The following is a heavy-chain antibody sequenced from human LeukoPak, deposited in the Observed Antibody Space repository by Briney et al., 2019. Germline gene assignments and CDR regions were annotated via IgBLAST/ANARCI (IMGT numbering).Heavy chain of an antibody. J-gene: IGHJ6*03. CDR1: GGSISSGSYY. CDR2: IYTSGST. CDR3: ARDDMLPPYYYYYYMDV. Sequence: SETLSLTCTVSGGSISSGSYYWSWIRQPAGKGLEWIGRIYTSGSTNYNPSLKSRVTISVDTSKNQFSLKLSSVTAADTAVYYCARDDMLPPYYYYYYMDVWGKGTTVTVSS. V-gene: IGHV4-61*02. D-gene: IGHD2-15*01.